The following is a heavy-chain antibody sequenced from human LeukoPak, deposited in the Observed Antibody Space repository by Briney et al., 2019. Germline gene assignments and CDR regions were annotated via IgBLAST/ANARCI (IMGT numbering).Heavy chain of an antibody. CDR1: GFTVSSNY. D-gene: IGHD4-11*01. J-gene: IGHJ4*02. V-gene: IGHV3-21*01. Sequence: GGSLRLSCAASGFTVSSNYMSWVRQAPGKGLEWVSSISSSSSYIYYADSVKGRFTISRDNAKNSLYLQMNSLRAEDTAVYYCARDLMDYSNYVPFDYWGQGTLVTVSS. CDR3: ARDLMDYSNYVPFDY. CDR2: ISSSSSYI.